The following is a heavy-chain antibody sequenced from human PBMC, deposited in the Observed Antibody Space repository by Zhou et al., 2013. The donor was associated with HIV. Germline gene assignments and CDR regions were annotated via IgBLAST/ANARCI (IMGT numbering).Heavy chain of an antibody. J-gene: IGHJ6*03. V-gene: IGHV1-18*01. CDR2: ISSFRGYT. Sequence: QVQLVQSGAEVKKPGASVKVSCKASGYTFTSYGISWVRQAPGQGLEWVGWISSFRGYTNYAQRFQGRVTVTTDTSTGTAYMELRNLRSDDTAVYYCARALSTRWNAGGYYYMDVWGRGTTVTVSS. D-gene: IGHD1-1*01. CDR1: GYTFTSYG. CDR3: ARALSTRWNAGGYYYMDV.